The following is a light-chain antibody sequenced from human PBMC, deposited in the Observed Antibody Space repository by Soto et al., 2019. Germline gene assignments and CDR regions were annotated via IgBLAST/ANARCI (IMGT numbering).Light chain of an antibody. CDR1: QSIGSW. CDR2: QAS. V-gene: IGKV1-5*03. CDR3: QQYNIYPYT. Sequence: IQMTQSPSTLSASVGDRVTITCRTSQSIGSWLAWFQQKSGKAPKLLAYQASSLQSGVPSRFSGSGSGTEFTLTISGLQPGDFATYYCQQYNIYPYTFGQGTKLEI. J-gene: IGKJ2*01.